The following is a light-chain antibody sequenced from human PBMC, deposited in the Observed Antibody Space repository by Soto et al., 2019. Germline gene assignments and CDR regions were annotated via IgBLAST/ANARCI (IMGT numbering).Light chain of an antibody. CDR2: GAS. CDR1: QSVSSTS. CDR3: QQYDNSPPWT. Sequence: EIVLTQSPGTLSFSPGERATLSCRASQSVSSTSIAWYQQKPGQAPRLLIYGASSMATGIPDRFSGSGSGTDFTLTISRLEPEDFAVYYCQQYDNSPPWTFGQGPKVEIK. V-gene: IGKV3-20*01. J-gene: IGKJ1*01.